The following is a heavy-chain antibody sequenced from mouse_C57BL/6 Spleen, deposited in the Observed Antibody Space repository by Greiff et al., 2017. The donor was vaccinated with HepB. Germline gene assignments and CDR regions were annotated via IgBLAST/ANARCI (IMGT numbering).Heavy chain of an antibody. J-gene: IGHJ3*01. CDR2: IDPSDSET. Sequence: VQLQQPGAELVRPGSSVKLSCKASGYTFTSYWMHWVKQRPIQGLEWIGNIDPSDSETHYNQKFKDKATLTVDKSSSTAYMQLSSLTSEDSAVYYCARSHSNYLAWFAYWGQGTLVTVSA. D-gene: IGHD2-5*01. CDR1: GYTFTSYW. V-gene: IGHV1-52*01. CDR3: ARSHSNYLAWFAY.